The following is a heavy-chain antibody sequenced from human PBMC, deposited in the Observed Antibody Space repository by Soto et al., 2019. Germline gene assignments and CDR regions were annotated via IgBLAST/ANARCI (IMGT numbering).Heavy chain of an antibody. J-gene: IGHJ4*02. V-gene: IGHV4-31*03. Sequence: SETLSLTCTVSGGSISSGGYYWSWIRQHPGKGLEWIGYIYYSGSTYYNPSLKSRVTISVDTSKNQFSLKLSSVTAADTAVYYCARDNYDLFDYWGQGTLVTVSS. CDR3: ARDNYDLFDY. CDR2: IYYSGST. CDR1: GGSISSGGYY. D-gene: IGHD3-22*01.